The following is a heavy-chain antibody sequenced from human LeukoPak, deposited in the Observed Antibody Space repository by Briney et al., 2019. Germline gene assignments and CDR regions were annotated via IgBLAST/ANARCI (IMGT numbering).Heavy chain of an antibody. CDR1: GFTFSSYA. CDR2: ISGSGGST. Sequence: GGSLRLSCAASGFTFSSYAMSWVRQAPGKGLEWVSAISGSGGSTYYADSVKGRFTISRDNSKNTLYLQMNSLRAEDTAVYYCAKDRNRDDFWSGFPGGWFDPWGQGTLVTVTS. CDR3: AKDRNRDDFWSGFPGGWFDP. V-gene: IGHV3-23*01. D-gene: IGHD3-3*01. J-gene: IGHJ5*02.